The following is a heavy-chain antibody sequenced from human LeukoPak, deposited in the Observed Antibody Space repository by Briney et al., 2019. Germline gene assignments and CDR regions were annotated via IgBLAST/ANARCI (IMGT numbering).Heavy chain of an antibody. V-gene: IGHV3-23*01. CDR1: GFTFSSYG. CDR2: ISGSGGST. CDR3: AKHPSLYDYDILDY. D-gene: IGHD3-16*01. Sequence: GSLRLSCAASGFTFSSYGMSWVRQAPGKGLEWVSAISGSGGSTYYADSVKGRFTISRDNSKNTLYLQMNSLRAEDTAVYYCAKHPSLYDYDILDYWGQGTLVTVSS. J-gene: IGHJ4*02.